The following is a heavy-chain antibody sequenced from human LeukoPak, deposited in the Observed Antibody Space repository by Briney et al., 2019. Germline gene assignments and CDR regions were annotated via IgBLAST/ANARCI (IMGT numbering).Heavy chain of an antibody. CDR2: ISNSSSYI. V-gene: IGHV3-21*01. D-gene: IGHD6-19*01. CDR1: GFTFSIYS. CDR3: ARLSIAVAGLDY. Sequence: GGSLRLSCAASGFTFSIYSMNWVRQAPGKGLEGVSSISNSSSYIYYADSVKGRFTIPRDNAKNSLYLQVNRLRAEDTAVYYCARLSIAVAGLDYWGQGTLVTVYS. J-gene: IGHJ4*02.